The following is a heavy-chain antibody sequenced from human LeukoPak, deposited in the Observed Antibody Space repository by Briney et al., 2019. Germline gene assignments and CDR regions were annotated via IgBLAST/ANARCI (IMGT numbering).Heavy chain of an antibody. CDR3: ASLYCSSISCYADY. J-gene: IGHJ4*02. CDR2: IYYSGST. CDR1: GGSISSYY. D-gene: IGHD2-2*01. V-gene: IGHV4-59*01. Sequence: PSETLSLTCTVSGGSISSYYWGWIRQPPGKGLEWIGYIYYSGSTNYNPSLKSRVTISVDTSKNQFSLKLSSVTAADTAVYYCASLYCSSISCYADYWGQGTLVTVSS.